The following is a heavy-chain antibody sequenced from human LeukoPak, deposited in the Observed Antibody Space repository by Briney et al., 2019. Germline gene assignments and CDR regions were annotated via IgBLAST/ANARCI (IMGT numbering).Heavy chain of an antibody. V-gene: IGHV1-2*02. CDR2: INPNSGGT. J-gene: IGHJ3*02. D-gene: IGHD3-22*01. CDR3: ARHRLPRVYYDSSGYYHNGFDI. CDR1: GYTFTSYG. Sequence: GASVKVSCKASGYTFTSYGISWVRQAPGQGLEWMGWINPNSGGTNYAQKFQGRVTMTRDTSISTAYMELSRLRSDDTAVYYCARHRLPRVYYDSSGYYHNGFDIWGQGTMVTVSS.